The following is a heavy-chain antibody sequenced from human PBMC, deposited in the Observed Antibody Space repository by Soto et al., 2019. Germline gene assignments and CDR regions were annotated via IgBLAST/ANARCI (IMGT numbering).Heavy chain of an antibody. Sequence: QVQLVESGGGVVQPGRSLRLSFAASGFTFSSYGMHWVRQAPGKGLEWVAVISYDGSNKYYADSVKGRFTISRDNSKNTLYLQMNSLRAEDTAVYYCAKDAHSSGYYPFDYWGQGTLVTVSS. CDR2: ISYDGSNK. V-gene: IGHV3-30*18. CDR3: AKDAHSSGYYPFDY. CDR1: GFTFSSYG. D-gene: IGHD3-22*01. J-gene: IGHJ4*02.